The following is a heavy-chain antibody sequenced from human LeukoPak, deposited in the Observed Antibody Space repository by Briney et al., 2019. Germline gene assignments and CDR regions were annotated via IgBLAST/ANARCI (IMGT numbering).Heavy chain of an antibody. CDR3: ARMGAFTDIDY. CDR2: INPDTDGT. Sequence: GASVKVSCKASGYTFTSYDINWVRQATGQGLEWMGWINPDTDGTKYAQNFRDRVTLTRDTSTRTAFMEVTSLTSDDTAVYYCARMGAFTDIDYWGQGTLVTVSS. D-gene: IGHD3-9*01. J-gene: IGHJ4*02. V-gene: IGHV1-2*02. CDR1: GYTFTSYD.